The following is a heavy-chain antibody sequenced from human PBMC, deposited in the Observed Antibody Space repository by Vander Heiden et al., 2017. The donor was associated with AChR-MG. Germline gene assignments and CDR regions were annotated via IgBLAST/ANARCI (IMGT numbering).Heavy chain of an antibody. CDR2: ISYDGSNK. V-gene: IGHV3-30-3*01. CDR3: ARDGLYYDFWSGYYSGIMDV. D-gene: IGHD3-3*01. CDR1: GLTFSSYA. Sequence: QVQLVESGGGVVQPGRSLRLSCAASGLTFSSYAMHWVRQAPGKGLEGVAVISYDGSNKYYADSVKGRFTISRDNSKNTLYLQMNSLRAEDTAVYYCARDGLYYDFWSGYYSGIMDVWGQGTTVTVSS. J-gene: IGHJ6*02.